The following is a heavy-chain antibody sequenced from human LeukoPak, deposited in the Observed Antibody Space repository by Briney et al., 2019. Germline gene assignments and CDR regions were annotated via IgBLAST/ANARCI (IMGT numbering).Heavy chain of an antibody. V-gene: IGHV3-33*01. CDR1: GFTFSSYG. CDR3: ARDRLRLGELSFMRY. CDR2: IWYDGSNK. Sequence: GRSLRLSCAASGFTFSSYGMHWVRQAPGKGLEWVAVIWYDGSNKYYADSVKGRFTISRDNSKNTLYLQMNSLRAEDTAVYYCARDRLRLGELSFMRYWGQGTLVTVSS. D-gene: IGHD3-16*02. J-gene: IGHJ4*02.